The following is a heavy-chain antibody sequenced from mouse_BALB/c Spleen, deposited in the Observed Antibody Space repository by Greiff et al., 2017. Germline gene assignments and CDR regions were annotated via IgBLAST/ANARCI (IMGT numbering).Heavy chain of an antibody. J-gene: IGHJ1*01. CDR3: ARKSIGWYFDV. CDR2: INPYNDGT. V-gene: IGHV1-14*01. D-gene: IGHD2-14*01. Sequence: EVKLQESGPELVKPGASVKMSCKASGYTFTSYVMHWVKQKPGQGLEWIGYINPYNDGTKYNEKFKGKATLTSDKSSSTAYMELSSLTSEDSAVYYCARKSIGWYFDVWGAGTTVTVSS. CDR1: GYTFTSYV.